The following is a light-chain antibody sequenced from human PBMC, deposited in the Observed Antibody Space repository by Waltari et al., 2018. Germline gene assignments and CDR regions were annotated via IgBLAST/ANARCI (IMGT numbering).Light chain of an antibody. CDR2: GAS. CDR1: QSVRGS. CDR3: QHYVRLPAT. V-gene: IGKV3-20*01. J-gene: IGKJ1*01. Sequence: EIVLTQSPGTLSLSPWERATLSCRASQSVRGSLAWYQQKAGQAPRLLIYGASSRATGIPDRFSGSGSGTDFSLTISRLEPEDFAVYYCQHYVRLPATFGQGTKVEI.